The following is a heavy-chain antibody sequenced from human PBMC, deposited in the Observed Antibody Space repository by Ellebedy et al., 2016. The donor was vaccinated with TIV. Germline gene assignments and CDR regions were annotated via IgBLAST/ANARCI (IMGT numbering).Heavy chain of an antibody. Sequence: GESLKISXVASGFTVSNNYMRWVRQAPGKGLEWVSVIYSGGTTDYADSVKGRFTISRDNSKNTLYLQMNSLRAEDTAVYYCARDPPSIITRTWAWGQGTLVTVSS. CDR1: GFTVSNNY. D-gene: IGHD3-22*01. V-gene: IGHV3-66*01. CDR2: IYSGGTT. J-gene: IGHJ4*02. CDR3: ARDPPSIITRTWA.